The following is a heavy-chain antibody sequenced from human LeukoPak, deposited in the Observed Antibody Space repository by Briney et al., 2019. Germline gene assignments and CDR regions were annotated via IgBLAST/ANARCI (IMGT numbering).Heavy chain of an antibody. D-gene: IGHD3-10*01. V-gene: IGHV3-33*01. CDR1: GFTFNSSG. Sequence: GGSLRLSCAPSGFTFNSSGMHWVRQAPGKGLEWVAVVSFDGGQKYYADSVKGRLTISRDNSKNTLTLEMNSLRDEDTAVYCYARGNGKNYGYLDYWGEGAVVTVSS. J-gene: IGHJ4*02. CDR2: VSFDGGQK. CDR3: ARGNGKNYGYLDY.